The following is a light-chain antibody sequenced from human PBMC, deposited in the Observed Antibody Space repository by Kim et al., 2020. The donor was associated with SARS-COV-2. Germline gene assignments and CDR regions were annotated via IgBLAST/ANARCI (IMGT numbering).Light chain of an antibody. CDR2: DDS. CDR1: NIRTKS. V-gene: IGLV3-21*03. J-gene: IGLJ2*01. CDR3: QVWDDSSHHVI. Sequence: APGKTATISCGGNNIRTKSVHWYQQKPGPAPVLVLYDDSDRPSGIPERFSGSNSGNTATLTISRVEAGDEADYYCQVWDDSSHHVIFAGGTQLTVL.